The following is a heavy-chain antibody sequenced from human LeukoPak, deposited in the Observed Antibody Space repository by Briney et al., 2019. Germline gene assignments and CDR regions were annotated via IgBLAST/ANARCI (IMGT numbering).Heavy chain of an antibody. CDR2: MNPNSGNT. J-gene: IGHJ6*03. CDR3: ARGFQGVRGVYYYYMDV. D-gene: IGHD3-10*01. Sequence: ASVEVSCKASGYTFTSSDINWVRQATGQGLEWMGWMNPNSGNTGYAQKFQGRVTMTRNTSISTAYMELSSLRSEDTAVYYCARGFQGVRGVYYYYMDVWGKGTTVTISS. CDR1: GYTFTSSD. V-gene: IGHV1-8*01.